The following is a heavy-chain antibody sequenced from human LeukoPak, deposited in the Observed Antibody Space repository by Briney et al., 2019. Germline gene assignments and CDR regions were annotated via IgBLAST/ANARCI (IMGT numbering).Heavy chain of an antibody. CDR2: IYHSGST. V-gene: IGHV4-4*02. CDR3: ARAWQGYCNGGSCYSAYYYYYYMDV. CDR1: GGSISSSNW. J-gene: IGHJ6*03. D-gene: IGHD2-15*01. Sequence: SGTLSLTCAVSGGSISSSNWWSWVRQPPGKGLEWIGEIYHSGSTNYNPSLKSRVTISVDKSKNQFSLKLSSVTAADTAVYYCARAWQGYCNGGSCYSAYYYYYYMDVWGKGTTVTVSS.